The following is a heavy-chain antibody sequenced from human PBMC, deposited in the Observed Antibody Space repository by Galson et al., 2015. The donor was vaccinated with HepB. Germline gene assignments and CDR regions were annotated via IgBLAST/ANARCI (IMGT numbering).Heavy chain of an antibody. J-gene: IGHJ3*02. D-gene: IGHD2-15*01. CDR2: IKQDGSEK. V-gene: IGHV3-7*03. Sequence: SLRLSCAASGFTFSSHWMTWVRQAPGKGLEWVANIKQDGSEKYYGDSVKGRFTISRDNAKNSLYLEMNSLRAEDTAVYYCARGYCSGGSCYRSGFDIWGQGTMVTVST. CDR1: GFTFSSHW. CDR3: ARGYCSGGSCYRSGFDI.